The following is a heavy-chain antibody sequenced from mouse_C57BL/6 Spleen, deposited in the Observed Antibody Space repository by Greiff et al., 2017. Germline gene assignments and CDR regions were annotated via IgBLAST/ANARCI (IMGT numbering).Heavy chain of an antibody. J-gene: IGHJ2*01. V-gene: IGHV1-82*01. Sequence: VKLVESGPELVKPGASVKISCKASGYAFSSSWMNWVQQRPGKGLEWIGRIYPGDGDTNYNGKIKGKATLTADKSASTAYMQLSSLTSEDSAVYFCAITTVVATNYWGQGTTLTVSS. CDR1: GYAFSSSW. CDR3: AITTVVATNY. CDR2: IYPGDGDT. D-gene: IGHD1-1*01.